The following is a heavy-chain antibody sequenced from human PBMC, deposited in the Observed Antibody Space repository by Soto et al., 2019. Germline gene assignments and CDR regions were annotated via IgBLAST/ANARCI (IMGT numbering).Heavy chain of an antibody. D-gene: IGHD6-19*01. CDR2: MNPNSGNT. J-gene: IGHJ4*02. V-gene: IGHV1-8*01. Sequence: ASVKVSCKASGYTSTSYDINWVRQATGQGLEYLGWMNPNSGNTAYVQKFQGRVTITRGTSASTAYMELSSLRSEDTAVYYCARAVAVPADFDYWGQGTLVTVSS. CDR1: GYTSTSYD. CDR3: ARAVAVPADFDY.